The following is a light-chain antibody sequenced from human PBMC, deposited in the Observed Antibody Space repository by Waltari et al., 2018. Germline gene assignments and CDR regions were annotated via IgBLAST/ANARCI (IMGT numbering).Light chain of an antibody. J-gene: IGKJ4*01. CDR2: DAS. V-gene: IGKV3-11*01. Sequence: EVVLTQAPATLSLSLGESATLPCRASQSVRDYLVWYKQKPGQAPRLLIYDASKRATGIPPRFSGSGSGTDFTLTISSLEPEDIAVYYCQHRSTWRHTFGGGTKVEIK. CDR1: QSVRDY. CDR3: QHRSTWRHT.